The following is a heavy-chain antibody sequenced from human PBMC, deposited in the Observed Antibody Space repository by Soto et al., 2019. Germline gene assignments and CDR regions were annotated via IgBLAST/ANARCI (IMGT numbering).Heavy chain of an antibody. CDR3: AAATRGSLYYGLGV. CDR2: TYYRTRGYN. J-gene: IGHJ6*02. CDR1: GDTVSSNRVA. V-gene: IGHV6-1*01. D-gene: IGHD5-12*01. Sequence: PSPTRALACAIPGDTVSSNRVAWNWIRQSASRVLQWLGRTYYRTRGYNDHAVSLKGRITINPVPSRNQFYLHVNSVTSEDTAVYYCAAATRGSLYYGLGVWGEGTTVTV.